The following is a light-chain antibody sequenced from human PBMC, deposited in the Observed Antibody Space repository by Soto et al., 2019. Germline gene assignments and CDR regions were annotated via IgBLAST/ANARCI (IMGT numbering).Light chain of an antibody. CDR1: QSISTY. CDR2: GAS. J-gene: IGKJ4*01. V-gene: IGKV1-39*01. Sequence: DIQMTQSPSSLSASIGDRITITCRASQSISTYLNWYQQKPGKAPSLLIYGASTLQSGVPSRFSGSGSAPDFTLTIRSLQPEDFATYYCQQTFITPPLTFGGGTKVEIK. CDR3: QQTFITPPLT.